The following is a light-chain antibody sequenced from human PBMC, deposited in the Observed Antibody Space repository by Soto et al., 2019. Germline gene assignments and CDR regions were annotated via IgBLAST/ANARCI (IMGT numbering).Light chain of an antibody. Sequence: DIQMTQSPSTLSASVGDRVTITCRASQSIRSWLAWYQQKPGKAPKLLIYKASSLQSGVPSRFSGSGSETEFTLTISSLQPDDFATYFGQQYNTYPWTFGQVTKVEIK. CDR2: KAS. CDR1: QSIRSW. J-gene: IGKJ1*01. CDR3: QQYNTYPWT. V-gene: IGKV1-5*03.